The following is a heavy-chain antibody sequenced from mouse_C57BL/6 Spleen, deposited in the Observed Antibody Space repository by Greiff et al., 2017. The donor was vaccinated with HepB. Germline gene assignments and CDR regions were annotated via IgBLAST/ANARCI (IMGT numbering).Heavy chain of an antibody. V-gene: IGHV5-6*01. CDR2: ISSGGSYT. D-gene: IGHD2-4*01. J-gene: IGHJ3*01. Sequence: EVQGVESGGDLVKPGGSLKLSCAASGFTFSSYGMSWVRQTPDKRLEWVATISSGGSYTYYPDSVKGRFTISRDNAKNTLYLQMSSLKSEDTAMYYCARQEGSIYYDYDKGFAYWGQGTLVTVSA. CDR3: ARQEGSIYYDYDKGFAY. CDR1: GFTFSSYG.